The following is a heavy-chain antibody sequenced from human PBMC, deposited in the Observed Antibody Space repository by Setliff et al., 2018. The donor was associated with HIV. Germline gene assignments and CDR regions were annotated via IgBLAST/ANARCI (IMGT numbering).Heavy chain of an antibody. Sequence: SETLSLTFAVYGGSFNGYYWTWIRQPPGKGLEWIGYIYNSASTIYNPSLKSPVTMSVDTSKNQFSLKLTSVTAADTAVYYCARDRHSSGLGSYGPWGPGTLVTVSS. CDR1: GGSFNGYY. D-gene: IGHD3-10*01. J-gene: IGHJ5*02. CDR3: ARDRHSSGLGSYGP. CDR2: IYNSAST. V-gene: IGHV4-59*12.